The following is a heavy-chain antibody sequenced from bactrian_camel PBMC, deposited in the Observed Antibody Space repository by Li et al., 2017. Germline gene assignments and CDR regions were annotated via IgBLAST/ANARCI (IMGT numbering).Heavy chain of an antibody. CDR1: GYTYGSGP. CDR3: ATGEPGVVFGTGALFGC. V-gene: IGHV3S1*01. D-gene: IGHD7*01. Sequence: QLVESGGGSVQAGGSLRLSCLTSGYTYGSGPMSWFRQAPGKEREGVTTIYTADGMQTYYADSVKGRFTISRDVAKSTVYLQMYSLKSEDTALYYCATGEPGVVFGTGALFGCWGQGTQVTVS. CDR2: IYTADGMQT. J-gene: IGHJ6*01.